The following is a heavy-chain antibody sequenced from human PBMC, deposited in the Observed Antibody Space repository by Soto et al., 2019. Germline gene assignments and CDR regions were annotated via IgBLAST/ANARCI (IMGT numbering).Heavy chain of an antibody. V-gene: IGHV3-7*01. CDR2: IKQDGSEK. D-gene: IGHD2-15*01. CDR1: GFTFSSYW. Sequence: EVQLVEYGGGLVQPGGSLRLSCAASGFTFSSYWMSWVRQDPGKGLEWVANIKQDGSEKYYVDSVKSRFTISRDNAKKSLYLQINSLRAEDTAVYYCARDGYIVVVVAATSPAGFDYWGPGTLVTVSS. CDR3: ARDGYIVVVVAATSPAGFDY. J-gene: IGHJ4*02.